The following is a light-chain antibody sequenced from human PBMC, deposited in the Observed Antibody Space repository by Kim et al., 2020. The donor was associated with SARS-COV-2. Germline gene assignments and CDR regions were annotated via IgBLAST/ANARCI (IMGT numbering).Light chain of an antibody. J-gene: IGLJ2*01. CDR2: YKSDSDK. CDR3: MIWYSTTWV. Sequence: QPVLTQPSSLSASPGASASLTCTLRSGINVGFYRIYWYQQKPGSPPQYLLSYKSDSDKQQGSGVPSRFSGSKDASANAGILLISGLQSEDEDDYYCMIWYSTTWVFGGGTQLTVL. V-gene: IGLV5-45*02. CDR1: SGINVGFYR.